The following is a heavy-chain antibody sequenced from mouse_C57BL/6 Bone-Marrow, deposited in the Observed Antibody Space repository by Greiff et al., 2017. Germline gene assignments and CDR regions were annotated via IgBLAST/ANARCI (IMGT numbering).Heavy chain of an antibody. V-gene: IGHV1-55*01. D-gene: IGHD2-5*01. CDR2: IYPGSGST. Sequence: VQLQQPGAELVKPGASVKMSCKASGYTFTSYWITWVKQRPGQGLEWIGDIYPGSGSTNYNEKFKSKATLTVDTSSSTAYMQLSSLTSEDSAVYYCARDRDSNLYYFDYWGQGTTLTVSS. CDR3: ARDRDSNLYYFDY. CDR1: GYTFTSYW. J-gene: IGHJ2*01.